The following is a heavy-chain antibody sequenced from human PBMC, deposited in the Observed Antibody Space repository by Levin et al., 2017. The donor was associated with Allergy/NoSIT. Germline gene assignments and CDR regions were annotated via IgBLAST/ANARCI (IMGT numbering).Heavy chain of an antibody. Sequence: GESLKISCAASGFTFSDYYMSWIRQAPGKGLEWVSYISSSGSTIYYADSVKGRFTISRDNAKNSLYLQMNSLRAEDTAVYYCARDPRPTSSASPDYDGMDGWGQGTTVTVSS. V-gene: IGHV3-11*01. D-gene: IGHD6-6*01. CDR3: ARDPRPTSSASPDYDGMDG. CDR2: ISSSGSTI. CDR1: GFTFSDYY. J-gene: IGHJ6*02.